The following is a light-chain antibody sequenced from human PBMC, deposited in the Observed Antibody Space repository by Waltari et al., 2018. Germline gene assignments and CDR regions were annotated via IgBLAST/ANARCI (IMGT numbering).Light chain of an antibody. CDR2: GAS. Sequence: RAGQIINKRYLSWYQQKPGQAPRLLIYGASSRAAGIPDRFSGSGSGTDFTLTISRLEPDDFAVYYCQQYGSSVMYTFGQGTKVEIK. CDR1: QIINKRY. V-gene: IGKV3-20*01. J-gene: IGKJ2*01. CDR3: QQYGSSVMYT.